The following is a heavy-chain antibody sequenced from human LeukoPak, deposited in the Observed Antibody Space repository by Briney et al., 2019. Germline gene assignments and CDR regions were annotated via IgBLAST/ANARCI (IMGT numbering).Heavy chain of an antibody. CDR1: GYTFTSYW. CDR3: ARHFSSSSTANWFDP. D-gene: IGHD6-6*01. V-gene: IGHV5-51*01. J-gene: IGHJ5*02. CDR2: IYPGDSDT. Sequence: KGGESLKISCKGSGYTFTSYWIGWVRQMPGKGLEWMGIIYPGDSDTRYSPSFQGQVTISADNSISTAYLQWSSLKASDTAMYYCARHFSSSSTANWFDPWGQGTLVTVSS.